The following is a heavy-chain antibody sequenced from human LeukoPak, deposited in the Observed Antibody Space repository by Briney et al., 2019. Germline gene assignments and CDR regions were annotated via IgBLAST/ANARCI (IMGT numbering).Heavy chain of an antibody. D-gene: IGHD2-2*01. Sequence: PGGSMRLSCAVSGFTFSVYAMTWVRQVDGKGLEWVSGISGFGGSTYYANSMKGRFTISRDNSKNTLFLQMHSLRADDTAVYYWARPKYSNSYYWFDPWGQGTLVTVSS. CDR1: GFTFSVYA. CDR3: ARPKYSNSYYWFDP. V-gene: IGHV3-23*01. J-gene: IGHJ5*02. CDR2: ISGFGGST.